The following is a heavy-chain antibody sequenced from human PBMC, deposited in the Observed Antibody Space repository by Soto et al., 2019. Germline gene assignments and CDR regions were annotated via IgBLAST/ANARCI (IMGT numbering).Heavy chain of an antibody. Sequence: ASVKVSCKVSGYTLTELSMHWVRQAPGKGLEWMGGFDPEDGETIYAQKFQGRVTMTEDTSTDTAYMELSSLRSEDTAVYYCATGTFLYGSGSYSPYYFDYWGQGTLVTVSS. V-gene: IGHV1-24*01. CDR3: ATGTFLYGSGSYSPYYFDY. CDR1: GYTLTELS. CDR2: FDPEDGET. D-gene: IGHD3-10*01. J-gene: IGHJ4*02.